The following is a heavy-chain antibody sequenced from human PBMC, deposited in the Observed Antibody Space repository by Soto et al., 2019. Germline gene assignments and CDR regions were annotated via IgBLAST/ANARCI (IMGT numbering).Heavy chain of an antibody. CDR1: GGSVSSGNYY. V-gene: IGHV4-61*01. Sequence: QVQLQESGPGLVKPSETLSLTCIVSGGSVSSGNYYWNWIRQPPGKGLEWIGYIYSSGSTKYSPSLRSRVTISVDTFKNQFSLNLRSVTAVDTAVYYCARSYDSSGYYYYAMDVWGQGTTVTVSS. D-gene: IGHD3-22*01. CDR2: IYSSGST. J-gene: IGHJ6*02. CDR3: ARSYDSSGYYYYAMDV.